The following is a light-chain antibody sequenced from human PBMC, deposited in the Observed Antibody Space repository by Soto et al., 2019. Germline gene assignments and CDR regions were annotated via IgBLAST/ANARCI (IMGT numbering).Light chain of an antibody. CDR2: GAS. CDR3: QHYGSSPSSWT. Sequence: ESVLTQSPGTLSLSPGERATLSCRASQSVSSSYFAWYQQQPGQAPRLLIYGASSRATGIPDRFSGSGSGTGFKLTISRLEPEDVAVAYCQHYGSSPSSWTFGQGTKVEIK. V-gene: IGKV3-20*01. CDR1: QSVSSSY. J-gene: IGKJ1*01.